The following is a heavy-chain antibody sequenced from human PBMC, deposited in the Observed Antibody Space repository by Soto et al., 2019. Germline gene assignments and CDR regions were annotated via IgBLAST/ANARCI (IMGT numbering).Heavy chain of an antibody. CDR3: PKDRYCSSTSCYQAFDY. CDR1: GFTSSSYA. Sequence: EVQLLESGGGLVQPGGSLRLSCAASGFTSSSYAMSWVRQAPGKGLEWVSGISGSGGSTYYADSVKGRFTISRDNSKNTLYRQMNSLRADDTAVYYCPKDRYCSSTSCYQAFDYWGQGTLVTVSS. D-gene: IGHD2-2*01. J-gene: IGHJ4*02. CDR2: ISGSGGST. V-gene: IGHV3-23*01.